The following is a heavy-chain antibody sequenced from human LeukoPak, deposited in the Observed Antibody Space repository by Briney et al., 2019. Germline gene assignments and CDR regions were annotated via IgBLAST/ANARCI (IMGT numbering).Heavy chain of an antibody. V-gene: IGHV4-39*07. Sequence: GWVRQPPGKGLEWIGSIYYSGSTYYNPSLKSRVTISVDTSKNQFSLKLSSVTAADTAVYYCARSSSSCGGDCYPDYWGQGTLVTVSS. D-gene: IGHD2-21*02. CDR3: ARSSSSCGGDCYPDY. J-gene: IGHJ4*02. CDR2: IYYSGST.